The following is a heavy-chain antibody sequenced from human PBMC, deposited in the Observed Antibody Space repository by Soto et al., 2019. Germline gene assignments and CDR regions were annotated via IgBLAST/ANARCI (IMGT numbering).Heavy chain of an antibody. Sequence: QITLKESGPTLVKPTQPLTLTCTFSGLLLSTSGVGVGWIRQPPGKALKWLALIYWDDDKRYRPSLKIRLTITKAPYKNQVVHTMTDMDPVDTATYYCAHSPFVGSYSVNWFDPWGQGTLVTVSS. J-gene: IGHJ5*02. CDR3: AHSPFVGSYSVNWFDP. CDR1: GLLLSTSGVG. CDR2: IYWDDDK. D-gene: IGHD3-10*01. V-gene: IGHV2-5*02.